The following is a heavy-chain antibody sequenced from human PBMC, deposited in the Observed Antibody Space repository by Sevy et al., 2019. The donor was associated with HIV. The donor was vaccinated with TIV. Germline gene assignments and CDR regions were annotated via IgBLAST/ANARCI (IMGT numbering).Heavy chain of an antibody. J-gene: IGHJ4*02. CDR1: GYTFTDYF. D-gene: IGHD2-2*02. CDR2: INPHSGGT. Sequence: ASVKVSCKASGYTFTDYFLHWVRQAPGQGLVWMGWINPHSGGTIFAQMFQGRVAMTRDTSISTAYLDLGRLRFDDTAVYYCARGYTGHEEGDYWGQGTLVTVSS. V-gene: IGHV1-2*02. CDR3: ARGYTGHEEGDY.